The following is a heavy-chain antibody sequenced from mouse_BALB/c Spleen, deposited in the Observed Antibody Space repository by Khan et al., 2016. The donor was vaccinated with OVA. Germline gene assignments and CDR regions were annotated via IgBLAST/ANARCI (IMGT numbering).Heavy chain of an antibody. V-gene: IGHV1-77*01. D-gene: IGHD1-2*01. CDR3: ARSNYFGYTFAY. Sequence: VELVESGAELARPGASVKLSCKASGYSFTDYYINWVKQRTGQGLEWIGEISPGSGDTYYNEKFKGKATLTADKSSSTAYMQRSSLTSEASAVYFCARSNYFGYTFAYWGQGTLVTVSA. J-gene: IGHJ3*01. CDR1: GYSFTDYY. CDR2: ISPGSGDT.